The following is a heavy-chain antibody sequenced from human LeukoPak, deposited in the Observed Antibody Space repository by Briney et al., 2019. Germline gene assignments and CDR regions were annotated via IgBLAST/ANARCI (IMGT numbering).Heavy chain of an antibody. CDR2: IYSSGST. V-gene: IGHV4-4*07. D-gene: IGHD5-18*01. CDR1: GDTISGFS. J-gene: IGHJ4*02. CDR3: ARHRRYSYGYGFDY. Sequence: PSETLSLTCTVSGDTISGFSWSWIRQPAGKGLEWIGRIYSSGSTNYSPSLKSRVTISVDTSKNQFSLKLTSMTAADTAVYYCARHRRYSYGYGFDYWGQGTLVTVSS.